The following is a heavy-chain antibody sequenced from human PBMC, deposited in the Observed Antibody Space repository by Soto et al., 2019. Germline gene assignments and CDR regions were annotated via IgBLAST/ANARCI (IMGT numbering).Heavy chain of an antibody. CDR1: GGTFSTYA. Sequence: SLKVSCKASGGTFSTYAITWVRQAPGQGLEWMGGIIPIFGTANYAQKFQGRVTITADESTSTAYMELSSLRSEDTAVYYCSRSLIAYCGGDCLNWFDPWGQGTLVTVSS. CDR2: IIPIFGTA. V-gene: IGHV1-69*13. D-gene: IGHD2-21*02. CDR3: SRSLIAYCGGDCLNWFDP. J-gene: IGHJ5*02.